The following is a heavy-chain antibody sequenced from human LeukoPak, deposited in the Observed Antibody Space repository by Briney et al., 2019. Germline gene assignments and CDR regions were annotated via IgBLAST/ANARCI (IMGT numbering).Heavy chain of an antibody. J-gene: IGHJ4*02. CDR2: ISYDGSNK. CDR1: GFTFSSYA. D-gene: IGHD6-19*01. V-gene: IGHV3-30*04. Sequence: GGSLRLSCAASGFTFSSYAMHWVRQAPRKGLDWVAVISYDGSNKYYADSVKGRFTISRDNSKNTLYLQMNSLRAEDTAVYYCAGVQAGGIAVAGTFDYWGQGTLVTVSS. CDR3: AGVQAGGIAVAGTFDY.